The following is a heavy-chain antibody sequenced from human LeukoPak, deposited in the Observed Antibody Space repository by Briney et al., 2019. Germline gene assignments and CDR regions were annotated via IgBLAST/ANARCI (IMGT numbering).Heavy chain of an antibody. CDR2: VGTGGDDT. J-gene: IGHJ4*02. D-gene: IGHD1-14*01. Sequence: GGSLRLSCAASGFTFSSYAMSWVRQAPGKGLEWVSSVGTGGDDTYYADSVKGRFIISRDDSKNTLYLQINSLRAEDTAIYYCAKNLPGRPFDYWGQGALVTVSS. CDR1: GFTFSSYA. V-gene: IGHV3-23*01. CDR3: AKNLPGRPFDY.